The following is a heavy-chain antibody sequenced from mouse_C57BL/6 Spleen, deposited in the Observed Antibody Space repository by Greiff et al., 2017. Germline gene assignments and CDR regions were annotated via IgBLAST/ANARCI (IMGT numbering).Heavy chain of an antibody. CDR3: ARGYYAFDY. CDR1: GYSFTGYF. J-gene: IGHJ2*01. Sequence: EVQLVESGPELVKPGDSVKISCKASGYSFTGYFMNWVMQSHGQSLEWIGRINPYNGDTFYNQKFKGKATLTVDKSSSTAHMELRSLTSEDSAVYYCARGYYAFDYWGQGTTLTVSS. V-gene: IGHV1-20*01. D-gene: IGHD2-3*01. CDR2: INPYNGDT.